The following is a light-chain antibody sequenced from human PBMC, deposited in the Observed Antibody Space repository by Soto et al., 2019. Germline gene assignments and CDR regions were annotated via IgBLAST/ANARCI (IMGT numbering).Light chain of an antibody. CDR2: DNS. Sequence: SYELTQPPSVSVPPGQTASMTCGGSNIGTKNVHWFQQKPGQAPVLVVYDNSDRPSGIPERLSGSNSGNTATLTISRVEAGDEADYYCQVWDSSSDHWVFGGGTKVTVL. CDR1: NIGTKN. J-gene: IGLJ3*02. V-gene: IGLV3-21*02. CDR3: QVWDSSSDHWV.